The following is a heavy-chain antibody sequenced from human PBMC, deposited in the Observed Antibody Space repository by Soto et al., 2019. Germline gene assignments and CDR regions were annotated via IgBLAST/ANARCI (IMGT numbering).Heavy chain of an antibody. V-gene: IGHV3-33*01. D-gene: IGHD1-26*01. CDR1: GFTFSTYG. CDR3: ARAVGPFDY. Sequence: QVQLVESGGGVVQPGRSLRLSCAASGFTFSTYGMHWVRQAPGMGLEGVAVIWYDGSHKDYADSVKGRFTISRDNSKNTLYLQMTSLRVEDTAVYYCARAVGPFDYWGQGTLVTVSS. CDR2: IWYDGSHK. J-gene: IGHJ4*02.